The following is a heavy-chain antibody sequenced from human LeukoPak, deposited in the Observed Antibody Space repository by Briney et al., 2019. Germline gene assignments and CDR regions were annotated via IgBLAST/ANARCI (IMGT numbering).Heavy chain of an antibody. D-gene: IGHD6-19*01. CDR1: GYTFTSYD. CDR2: RNLKSGNT. Sequence: GASVTVSCKASGYTFTSYDFNWVRQVPAPGLGWMGCRNLKSGNTGYAQKFQGRVTITRNTSISTAYMEVSSLRYEDTAVYYCARRAVDNAYYYYMDVWGKGTTVTVSS. J-gene: IGHJ6*03. CDR3: ARRAVDNAYYYYMDV. V-gene: IGHV1-8*03.